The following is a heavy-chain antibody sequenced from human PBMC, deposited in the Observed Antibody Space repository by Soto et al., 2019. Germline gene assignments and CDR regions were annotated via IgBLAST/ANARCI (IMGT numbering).Heavy chain of an antibody. CDR3: ARSSGARYCHAMDV. V-gene: IGHV3-48*02. J-gene: IGHJ6*02. Sequence: EVQLVESGGVLIQPGGSLRLSCAASGFTFTSYSMNWVRQAPGKGLEWVSYISNTGNTIYYADSVKGRFTISRDNAKNALFLQMNSLRDEDTAVYFCARSSGARYCHAMDVWGQGTTVTVSS. CDR1: GFTFTSYS. D-gene: IGHD2-15*01. CDR2: ISNTGNTI.